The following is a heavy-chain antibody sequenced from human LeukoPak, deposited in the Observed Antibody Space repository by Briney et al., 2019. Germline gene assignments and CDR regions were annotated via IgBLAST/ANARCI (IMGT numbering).Heavy chain of an antibody. D-gene: IGHD3-22*01. V-gene: IGHV4-34*01. CDR3: ARVTGYMIEDYFDY. CDR2: INHIGST. J-gene: IGHJ4*02. Sequence: PSETLSLTCAVYGGSFSGYYWSWIRQPPGKGLEWIGEINHIGSTNYNPSLKSLVTISVDTSKNQFSLRLSSMTAADTAVYYCARVTGYMIEDYFDYWGQGTLVTVSS. CDR1: GGSFSGYY.